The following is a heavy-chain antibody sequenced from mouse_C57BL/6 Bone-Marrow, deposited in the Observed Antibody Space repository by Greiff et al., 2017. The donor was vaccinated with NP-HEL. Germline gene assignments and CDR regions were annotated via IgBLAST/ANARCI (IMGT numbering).Heavy chain of an antibody. V-gene: IGHV1-81*01. CDR3: ARIPPITTVVPYYAMDY. D-gene: IGHD1-1*01. Sequence: QVQLQQSGAELARPGASVKLSCKASGYTFTSYGISWVKQRTGQGLEWIGELYPRSGNTYYNEKFKGKATLTADKSSRTAYMELRSLTSEDSAVYFCARIPPITTVVPYYAMDYWGQGTSVTVSS. J-gene: IGHJ4*01. CDR2: LYPRSGNT. CDR1: GYTFTSYG.